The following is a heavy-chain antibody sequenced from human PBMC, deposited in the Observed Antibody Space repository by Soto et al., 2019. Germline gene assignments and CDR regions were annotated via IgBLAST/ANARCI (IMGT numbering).Heavy chain of an antibody. D-gene: IGHD3-3*02. CDR2: INAGNGNT. CDR3: ARRELAGYYYYGMDV. J-gene: IGHJ6*02. CDR1: GYTFTSYA. V-gene: IGHV1-3*01. Sequence: ASVKVSCKASGYTFTSYAMHWVRQAPGQRLEWMGWINAGNGNTKYSQKFQGRVTITRDTSASTAYMELSSLRSEDTAVYYCARRELAGYYYYGMDVWGQGTTVTVSS.